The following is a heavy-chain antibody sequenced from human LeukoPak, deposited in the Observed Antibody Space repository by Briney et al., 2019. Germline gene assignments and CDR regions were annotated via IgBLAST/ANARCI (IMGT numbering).Heavy chain of an antibody. CDR1: GASITSYY. D-gene: IGHD3-10*01. Sequence: PSETLSLTCNVSGASITSYYWTWHRQSPGKGLEWIGYMYHTESANYHPSLKSRVTISIDTSKNQVSLKMRSVTAADTAVYYCASAPFVYGPNRFDYWGQGTLVTVSS. J-gene: IGHJ4*02. V-gene: IGHV4-59*08. CDR2: MYHTESA. CDR3: ASAPFVYGPNRFDY.